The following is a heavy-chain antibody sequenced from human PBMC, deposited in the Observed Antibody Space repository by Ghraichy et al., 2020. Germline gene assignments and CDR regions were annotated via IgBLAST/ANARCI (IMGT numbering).Heavy chain of an antibody. D-gene: IGHD2-8*01. CDR2: ITSNGGST. CDR1: GFTFSTFG. Sequence: GGSLRLSCSASGFTFSTFGMHWVRQAPGKGLEYVSAITSNGGSTYYADSVKGRFTISRDNSKDTLFLQMSSLRAEDTAVYYCVKESRSRNGVFDSWGQGTLVIVSS. V-gene: IGHV3-64D*06. J-gene: IGHJ4*02. CDR3: VKESRSRNGVFDS.